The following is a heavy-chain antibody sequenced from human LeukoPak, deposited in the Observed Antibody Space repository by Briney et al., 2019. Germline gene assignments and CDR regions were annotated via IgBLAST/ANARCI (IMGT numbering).Heavy chain of an antibody. J-gene: IGHJ4*02. Sequence: SETLSLTCTVSGGSISSSSYYWGWIRQPPGKGLEWIGSIYYSGSTYYNPSLKSRVTISVDTSKNQFSLKLSSVTAADTAVYYCARDNGYSSSSSRIDYWGQGTLVTVSS. CDR2: IYYSGST. V-gene: IGHV4-39*07. CDR3: ARDNGYSSSSSRIDY. D-gene: IGHD6-6*01. CDR1: GGSISSSSYY.